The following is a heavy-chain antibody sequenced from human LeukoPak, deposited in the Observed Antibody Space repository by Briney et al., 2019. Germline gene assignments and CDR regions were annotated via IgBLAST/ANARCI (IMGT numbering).Heavy chain of an antibody. CDR3: VRGRYSSGWFKDKNWFDP. V-gene: IGHV4-61*02. CDR2: IFASGST. J-gene: IGHJ5*02. Sequence: PSETLSLTCTVSGASISSGSYYWNWIRQPAGKGLEWIGRIFASGSTNYNPSLKSRVTISLDTSKNQLSLKLSSVTAADTAVYYCVRGRYSSGWFKDKNWFDPWGQGIPVTVSS. D-gene: IGHD6-19*01. CDR1: GASISSGSYY.